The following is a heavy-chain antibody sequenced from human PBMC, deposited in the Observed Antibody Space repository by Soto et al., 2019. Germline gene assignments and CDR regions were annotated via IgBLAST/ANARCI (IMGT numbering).Heavy chain of an antibody. V-gene: IGHV4-39*01. CDR2: IYYSGST. D-gene: IGHD3-16*01. CDR3: ARRWGYGRMGWFDP. Sequence: QLQLQESGPGLVKPSETLSLTCTVSGGSISSSSYYWGWIRQPPGKGLEWIGSIYYSGSTYYNPSLKSRVTISVDTSKNQFSLKLSSVTAADTAVYYCARRWGYGRMGWFDPWGQGTLVTVSS. J-gene: IGHJ5*02. CDR1: GGSISSSSYY.